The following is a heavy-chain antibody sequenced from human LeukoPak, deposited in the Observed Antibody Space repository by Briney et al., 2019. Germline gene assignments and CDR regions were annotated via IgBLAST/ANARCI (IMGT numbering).Heavy chain of an antibody. CDR1: GGSISSSSYY. CDR3: ARHVEYDILTGYYTLANWFDP. J-gene: IGHJ5*02. CDR2: IYYSGST. D-gene: IGHD3-9*01. Sequence: PSETLSLTCTVSGGSISSSSYYWGWIRQPPGKGLEWIGSIYYSGSTYYNPSLKSRVTISVDTSKNQFSLKLSSVTAADTAVYYCARHVEYDILTGYYTLANWFDPWGQGTLVTVSS. V-gene: IGHV4-39*01.